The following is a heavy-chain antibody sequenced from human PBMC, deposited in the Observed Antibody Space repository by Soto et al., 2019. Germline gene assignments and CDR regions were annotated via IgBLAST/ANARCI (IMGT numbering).Heavy chain of an antibody. CDR1: CSTFTSYG. V-gene: IGHV1-18*01. Sequence: PINVPRKGSCSTFTSYGVNWARQALGQGLEWMGWLSAYNGNTNYAQKLQGRVTMTTDTSTSTAYMELRSLRSDDTAVYYCAWGSIAAASDAFDIWGQGTMVTVSS. D-gene: IGHD6-13*01. CDR2: LSAYNGNT. J-gene: IGHJ3*02. CDR3: AWGSIAAASDAFDI.